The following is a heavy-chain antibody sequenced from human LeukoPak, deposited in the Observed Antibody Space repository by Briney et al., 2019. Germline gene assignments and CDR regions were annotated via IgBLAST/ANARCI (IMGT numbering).Heavy chain of an antibody. CDR3: AKNLNPFDY. J-gene: IGHJ4*02. CDR2: IGSGGVDT. Sequence: GGSLRLSCGASGFIFGKYAMSWVRQAPGKGLEWVSGIGSGGVDTIYADSVKGRFTISRDNSKNTLYLQMNGLRAEDTAVYYCAKNLNPFDYWGQGTLVTVSS. CDR1: GFIFGKYA. V-gene: IGHV3-23*01.